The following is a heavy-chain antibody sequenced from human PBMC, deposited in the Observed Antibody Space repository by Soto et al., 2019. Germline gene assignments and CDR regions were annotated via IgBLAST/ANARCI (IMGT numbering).Heavy chain of an antibody. D-gene: IGHD6-19*01. Sequence: EVQLVESGGGLVQPGGSLRLSCAASGFSVSSKYMSWVRQASGKGLEWVSVIYNDGTTYYADSVKGRFTISRDNSKNTLYLQMNGLRAEDTAVYYCARVDWAGSKRGYFDYWGQGSLVTVSS. V-gene: IGHV3-66*01. CDR3: ARVDWAGSKRGYFDY. J-gene: IGHJ4*02. CDR2: IYNDGTT. CDR1: GFSVSSKY.